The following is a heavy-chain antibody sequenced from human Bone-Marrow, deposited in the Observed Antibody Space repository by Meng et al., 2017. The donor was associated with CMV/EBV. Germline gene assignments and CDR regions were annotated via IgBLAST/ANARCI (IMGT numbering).Heavy chain of an antibody. CDR2: INPNSGGT. D-gene: IGHD2-21*01. Sequence: ASVKVSCKASGYTFTGYYMHWVRQAPGQGLEWMGWINPNSGGTNYAQKFQGRATMTRDTSISTAYMELSRLRSDDTAVYYCARWDIVVREGAFDIWGQGTMVTVSS. CDR3: ARWDIVVREGAFDI. CDR1: GYTFTGYY. V-gene: IGHV1-2*02. J-gene: IGHJ3*02.